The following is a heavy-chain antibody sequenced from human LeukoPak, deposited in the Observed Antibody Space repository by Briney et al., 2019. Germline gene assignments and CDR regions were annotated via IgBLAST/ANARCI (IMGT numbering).Heavy chain of an antibody. Sequence: SETLSLTCTVSGYSISSGYYWGWIRQPPGKGLEWIGKIYHSGSTYYNPSLKSRVTISVDTSKNQFSLKLSSVTAADTAVYYCARTNARSFDSWGQGTLVTVSS. D-gene: IGHD2-2*01. CDR3: ARTNARSFDS. J-gene: IGHJ4*02. CDR2: IYHSGST. V-gene: IGHV4-38-2*02. CDR1: GYSISSGYY.